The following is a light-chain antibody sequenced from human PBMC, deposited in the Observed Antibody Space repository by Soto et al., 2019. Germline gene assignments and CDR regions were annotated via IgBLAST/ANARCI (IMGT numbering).Light chain of an antibody. V-gene: IGKV1-5*03. CDR2: KAS. CDR1: QSISSW. CDR3: QQYNSYPWT. Sequence: DIQMTQSPSTLSASVGDRVTITCRASQSISSWLAWYQQKPGKAPKLLIYKASSLESGVTSRLSGSGSGTEFTLTISSLQPDDFATYYCQQYNSYPWTFGQATKVEIK. J-gene: IGKJ1*01.